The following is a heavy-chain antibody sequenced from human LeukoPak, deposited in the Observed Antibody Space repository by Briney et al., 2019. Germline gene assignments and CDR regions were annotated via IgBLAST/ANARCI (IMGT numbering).Heavy chain of an antibody. CDR1: GGSFSGYY. V-gene: IGHV4-34*01. J-gene: IGHJ4*02. Sequence: ASETLSLTCAVYGGSFSGYYWSWIRQPPGKGLEWIGEINHSGSTNYNPSLKSRVTISVDTSKNQFSLKLSSVTAADTAVYYCARARPDHYDFWSGYYVDYWGQGTLVTVSS. CDR2: INHSGST. CDR3: ARARPDHYDFWSGYYVDY. D-gene: IGHD3-3*01.